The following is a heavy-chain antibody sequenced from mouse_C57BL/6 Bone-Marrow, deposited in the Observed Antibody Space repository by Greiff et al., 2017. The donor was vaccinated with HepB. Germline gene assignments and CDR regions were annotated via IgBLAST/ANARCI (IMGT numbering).Heavy chain of an antibody. J-gene: IGHJ1*03. CDR3: ATFYDGYDGYFDV. Sequence: EVKLQQSGPVLVKPGASVKMSCKASGYTFTDYYMNWVKQSHGKSLEWIGVINPYNGGTSYNQKFKGKATLTVDKSSSTAYMELNGLTSEDSAVYYCATFYDGYDGYFDVWGTGTTVTVSS. D-gene: IGHD2-3*01. CDR2: INPYNGGT. V-gene: IGHV1-19*01. CDR1: GYTFTDYY.